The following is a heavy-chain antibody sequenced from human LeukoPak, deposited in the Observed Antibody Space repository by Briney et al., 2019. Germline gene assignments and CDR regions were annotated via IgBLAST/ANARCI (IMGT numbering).Heavy chain of an antibody. Sequence: SEPLSLTCTVSGGSISSSSYYWGWIRQPPGKGLEWIGSIYYSGSTYYNPSLKSRVTISVDTSKNQFSLKLSSVTAADTAVYYGANLFGDRCGYPQQYYFDYWGQGTLVT. CDR2: IYYSGST. CDR1: GGSISSSSYY. CDR3: ANLFGDRCGYPQQYYFDY. D-gene: IGHD3-22*01. J-gene: IGHJ4*02. V-gene: IGHV4-39*01.